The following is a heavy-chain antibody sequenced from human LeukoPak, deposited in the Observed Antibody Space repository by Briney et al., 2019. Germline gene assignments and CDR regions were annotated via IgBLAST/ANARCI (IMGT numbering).Heavy chain of an antibody. V-gene: IGHV4-59*12. Sequence: SETLSLTCTVSGGSISSYYWSWIRQPPGKGLEWIGYIYYSGSTNYNPSLMRRVTMSVDTSKNQFSLKLSSVTAADTAVYFCVRDSPPTHSYESSGDAFEIWGQGTMVTVSS. CDR2: IYYSGST. D-gene: IGHD3-22*01. CDR1: GGSISSYY. J-gene: IGHJ3*02. CDR3: VRDSPPTHSYESSGDAFEI.